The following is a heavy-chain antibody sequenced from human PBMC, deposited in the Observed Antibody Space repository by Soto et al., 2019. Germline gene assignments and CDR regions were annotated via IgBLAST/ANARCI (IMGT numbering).Heavy chain of an antibody. CDR1: GVSISSSSHY. CDR2: DYQSGNT. J-gene: IGHJ6*02. Sequence: PSETLSLTCSVSGVSISSSSHYWAWVRQAPGQGLEWLGSDYQSGNTFYNPSLRNRVAVSVDTSTNQTSLRVKSVTAADTGVYFCARVGGYGMDVWGQGTTVTVSS. D-gene: IGHD3-10*01. V-gene: IGHV4-39*01. CDR3: ARVGGYGMDV.